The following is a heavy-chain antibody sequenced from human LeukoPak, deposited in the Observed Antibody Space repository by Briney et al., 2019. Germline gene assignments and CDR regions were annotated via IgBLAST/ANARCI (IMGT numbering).Heavy chain of an antibody. CDR1: GYTLSQFV. CDR3: TGHRYDSGWDLGARDYYYYGMDV. J-gene: IGHJ6*02. D-gene: IGHD3-22*01. CDR2: FDLEDGQT. Sequence: ASARVSCKVSGYTLSQFVMHWVRQAPGKGLEWMGGFDLEDGQTTYAQRFQGRVSMTEDTSTDTAYMELSILSSDDTAVYYCTGHRYDSGWDLGARDYYYYGMDVWGQGTTVTLSS. V-gene: IGHV1-24*01.